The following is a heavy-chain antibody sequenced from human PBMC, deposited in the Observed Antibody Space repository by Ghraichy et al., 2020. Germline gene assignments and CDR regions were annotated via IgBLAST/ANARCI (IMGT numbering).Heavy chain of an antibody. V-gene: IGHV4-59*01. Sequence: SETLSLTCTVSGGSISTYYWSWIRQPPGKGLEWIGYIYYSGSTNYNPSLKSRVSISVDASKNQFSLKLRSVTAADTAVYYCASDRYYYDSSGYHALDPWGQGTLVTVSS. CDR1: GGSISTYY. CDR2: IYYSGST. CDR3: ASDRYYYDSSGYHALDP. J-gene: IGHJ5*02. D-gene: IGHD3-22*01.